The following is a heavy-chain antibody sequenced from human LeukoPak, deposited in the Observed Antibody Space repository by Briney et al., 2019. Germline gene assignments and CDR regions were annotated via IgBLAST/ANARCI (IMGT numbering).Heavy chain of an antibody. V-gene: IGHV1-69*13. CDR2: IIPIFGTA. Sequence: ASVKVSCKASGYTFTGYYMHWVRQAPGQGLEWMGGIIPIFGTANYAQKFQGRVTITADESTSTAYMELSSLRSEDTAVYYCARATGYSSSWSRAEYFQHWGQGTLVTVSS. J-gene: IGHJ1*01. CDR1: GYTFTGYY. D-gene: IGHD6-13*01. CDR3: ARATGYSSSWSRAEYFQH.